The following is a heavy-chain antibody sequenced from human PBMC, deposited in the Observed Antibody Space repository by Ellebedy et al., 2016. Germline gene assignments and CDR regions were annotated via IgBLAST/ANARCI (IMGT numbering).Heavy chain of an antibody. Sequence: GGSLRLXXAASGFTFGSYAMSWVRQAPGKGLEWVSTISGSGGSTYYADSVKGRFTISRDNSKNTLDLQMNSLRAEDTAVYYCAKDRTSYYYGMDVWGQGTTVTVSS. CDR2: ISGSGGST. CDR3: AKDRTSYYYGMDV. V-gene: IGHV3-23*01. J-gene: IGHJ6*02. CDR1: GFTFGSYA. D-gene: IGHD3/OR15-3a*01.